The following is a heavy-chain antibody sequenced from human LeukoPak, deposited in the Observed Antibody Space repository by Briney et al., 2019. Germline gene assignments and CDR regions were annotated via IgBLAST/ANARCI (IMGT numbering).Heavy chain of an antibody. CDR3: ARLFGYRDNYFDY. CDR2: VYYSGSS. J-gene: IGHJ4*02. D-gene: IGHD5-18*01. Sequence: SETLSLTCTVSGVFISSSGYYWAWIRQPPGKGLECIGSVYYSGSSYYDPSLKSRVTISLDTSKNQFSLKLSSVTAADTAVYYCARLFGYRDNYFDYWGQGTLVTVSS. V-gene: IGHV4-39*01. CDR1: GVFISSSGYY.